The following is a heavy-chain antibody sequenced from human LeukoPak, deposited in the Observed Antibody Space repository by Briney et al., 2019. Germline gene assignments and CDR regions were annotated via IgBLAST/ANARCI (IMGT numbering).Heavy chain of an antibody. J-gene: IGHJ4*02. D-gene: IGHD3-10*01. V-gene: IGHV4-38-2*01. CDR3: ARAGSGSYGLGPRGAVVY. CDR1: GYSISSGYY. Sequence: SETLSLTCAVSGYSISSGYYGGGSRQPPGEGLEWIGSNYDSGSTYYNPSLKSRVPISVDTSKNQFSLKLSSVTAADTAVYYCARAGSGSYGLGPRGAVVYCGQGTLATVSS. CDR2: NYDSGST.